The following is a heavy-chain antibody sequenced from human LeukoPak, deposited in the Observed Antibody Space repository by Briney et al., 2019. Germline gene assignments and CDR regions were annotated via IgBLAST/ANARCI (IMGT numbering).Heavy chain of an antibody. Sequence: SETLSLTCTVSGASISKIEDYWGWLRQSPGKGLEWIGTIYHIGSTYYNPSLKSRVTMSVDASKNQFSLKLSSVTAADTAVYYCARGSSGSYYPVVDYWGQGTLVTVSS. D-gene: IGHD3-10*01. V-gene: IGHV4-39*07. J-gene: IGHJ4*02. CDR2: IYHIGST. CDR3: ARGSSGSYYPVVDY. CDR1: GASISKIEDY.